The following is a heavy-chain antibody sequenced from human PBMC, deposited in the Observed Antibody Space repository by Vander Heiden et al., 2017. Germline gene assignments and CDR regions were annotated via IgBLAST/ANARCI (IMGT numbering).Heavy chain of an antibody. V-gene: IGHV1-46*01. CDR1: GYPFASYF. D-gene: IGHD3-10*01. CDR3: ARGRPESGTLIIPDY. J-gene: IGHJ4*02. Sequence: QVRLVQSGAEVKKAGASVTVSCKASGYPFASYFMNWVRQVPGQGLGWKGIISPVGATTKYAQKCQGRVTVTRDTSTSTVYMELSGMRSDDTAVYFCARGRPESGTLIIPDYWDQGTLVNVS. CDR2: ISPVGATT.